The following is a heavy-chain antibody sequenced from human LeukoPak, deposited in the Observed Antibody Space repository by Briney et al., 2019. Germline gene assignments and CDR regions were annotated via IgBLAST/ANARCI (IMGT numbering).Heavy chain of an antibody. J-gene: IGHJ4*02. D-gene: IGHD6-13*01. V-gene: IGHV3-30*04. CDR1: GFTFSSYT. Sequence: PGGSLRLSCAASGFTFSSYTINWVRQAPGKGLEWVAVISHDESHKYYTNSVKGRFTISRDNSKNTLYLQMNSLRAEDTAVYYCARNSEIAAVDTRIHYFDYWGQGTLVTVSS. CDR3: ARNSEIAAVDTRIHYFDY. CDR2: ISHDESHK.